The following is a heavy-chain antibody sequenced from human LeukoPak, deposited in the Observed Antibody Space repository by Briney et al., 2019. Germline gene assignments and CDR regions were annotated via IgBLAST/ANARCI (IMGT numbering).Heavy chain of an antibody. CDR1: GGSISSSTYY. V-gene: IGHV4-39*07. CDR3: ARDPNCSSTSCDYYCMDV. Sequence: SETLSLTCTVSGGSISSSTYYWGWIRQPPGKGLEWIGTIYYSGSTYYNPSLQSRVTISVDTSKNQFSLKLSSVTAADTVVYYCARDPNCSSTSCDYYCMDVWGKGTTVTVSS. CDR2: IYYSGST. J-gene: IGHJ6*03. D-gene: IGHD2-2*01.